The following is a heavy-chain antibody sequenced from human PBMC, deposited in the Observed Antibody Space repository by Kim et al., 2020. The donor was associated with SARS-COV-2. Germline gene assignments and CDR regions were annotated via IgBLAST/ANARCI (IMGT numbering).Heavy chain of an antibody. J-gene: IGHJ6*02. Sequence: LKSRVTISVDTSKNQFSLKLSSVTAADTAVYYCARGEQQLVYAYYYGMDVWGQGTTVTVSS. D-gene: IGHD6-13*01. V-gene: IGHV4-59*09. CDR3: ARGEQQLVYAYYYGMDV.